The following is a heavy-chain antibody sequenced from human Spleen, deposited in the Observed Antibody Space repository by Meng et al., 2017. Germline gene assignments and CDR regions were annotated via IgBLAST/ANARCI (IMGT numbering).Heavy chain of an antibody. Sequence: ASVKVSCKASGYTFTGYGISWVRQAPGQGLEWMGWISAYNGNTNYAQKLQGRVTMTTDTSTSTAYMELRSLRSDDTAVYYCARAVGTLPRARWFDPWGQGTLVTVSS. V-gene: IGHV1-18*01. D-gene: IGHD3-10*01. CDR2: ISAYNGNT. J-gene: IGHJ5*02. CDR1: GYTFTGYG. CDR3: ARAVGTLPRARWFDP.